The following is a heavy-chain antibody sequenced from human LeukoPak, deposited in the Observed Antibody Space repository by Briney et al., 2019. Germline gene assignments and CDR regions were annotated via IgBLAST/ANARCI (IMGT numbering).Heavy chain of an antibody. CDR3: AKPYNSGWSPFDY. V-gene: IGHV3-23*01. J-gene: IGHJ4*02. Sequence: PGGSLRLSCAASGLTFSSYAMGWVRQAPGKGPEWLSAISGSGGSTYYADSVKGRFTISRDNSKNTLYLQMNSLRAEDTAVYYCAKPYNSGWSPFDYWGQGTLVTVSS. CDR2: ISGSGGST. D-gene: IGHD6-19*01. CDR1: GLTFSSYA.